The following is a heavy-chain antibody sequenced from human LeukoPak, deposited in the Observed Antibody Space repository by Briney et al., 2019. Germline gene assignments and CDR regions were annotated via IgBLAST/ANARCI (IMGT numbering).Heavy chain of an antibody. D-gene: IGHD1-26*01. J-gene: IGHJ3*02. CDR2: ISAYNGNT. CDR3: ARDKLSGSYYTGGDAFDI. CDR1: GYTFTNYA. V-gene: IGHV1-2*02. Sequence: ASVKVSCKASGYTFTNYAMNWVRQAPGQGLEWMGWISAYNGNTNYAQKFQGRVTMTRDTSISTAYMELSRLRSDDTAVYYCARDKLSGSYYTGGDAFDIWGQGTMVTVSS.